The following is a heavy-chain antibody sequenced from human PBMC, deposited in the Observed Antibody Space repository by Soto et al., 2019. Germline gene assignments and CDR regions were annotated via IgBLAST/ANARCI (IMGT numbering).Heavy chain of an antibody. CDR3: ARDIASRRFDY. Sequence: PGGSLRLSCEASGFTFRNHGMHWVRQAPGKGLEWVAVIWYDGSDKYYADPVKGRFTISRDSSKNTLYLQMNSLRAEDTAVYYCARDIASRRFDYLGQGTLVTVSS. D-gene: IGHD6-6*01. V-gene: IGHV3-33*01. CDR2: IWYDGSDK. CDR1: GFTFRNHG. J-gene: IGHJ4*02.